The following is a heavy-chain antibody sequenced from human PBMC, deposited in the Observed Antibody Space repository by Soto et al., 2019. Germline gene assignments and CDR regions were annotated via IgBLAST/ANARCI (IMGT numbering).Heavy chain of an antibody. D-gene: IGHD3-9*01. CDR1: GYTFTSYY. CDR3: ARERLGFDYWGQGTLVTVSSGKISTFGDPVPHLQWSSLKASDTAMYYCARRTEPDYYRGNWFDP. CDR2: INPSGGST. J-gene: IGHJ5*02. Sequence: ASVKVSCKASGYTFTSYYMHWVRQAPGQGLEWMGIINPSGGSTSYAQKFQGRVTMTRDTSTSTVYMELSSLRSEDTAVYYCARERLGFDYWGQGTLVTVSSGKISTFGDPVPHLQWSSLKASDTAMYYCARRTEPDYYRGNWFDPWGQGTLVTVSS. V-gene: IGHV1-46*03.